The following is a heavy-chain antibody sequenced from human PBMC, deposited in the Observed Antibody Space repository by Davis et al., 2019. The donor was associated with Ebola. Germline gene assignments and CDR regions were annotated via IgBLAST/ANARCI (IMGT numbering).Heavy chain of an antibody. V-gene: IGHV3-33*01. J-gene: IGHJ6*02. CDR2: IWYDGSNK. CDR1: GFTFSSYG. CDR3: ARDYWYCSSTSCRIYGMDV. Sequence: GESLKISCAASGFTFSSYGMHWVRQAPGKGLEWVAVIWYDGSNKYYADSVKGRFTISRDNSKNTLYLQMNSLRAEDTAVYYCARDYWYCSSTSCRIYGMDVWGQGTTVTVSS. D-gene: IGHD2-2*01.